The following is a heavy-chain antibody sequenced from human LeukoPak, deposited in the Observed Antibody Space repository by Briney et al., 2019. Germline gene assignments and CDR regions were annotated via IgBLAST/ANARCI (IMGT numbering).Heavy chain of an antibody. J-gene: IGHJ4*02. CDR1: GFTFSRFW. CDR2: INQDGSEK. Sequence: PGGPLRLSCAASGFTFSRFWMSWVRQAPGKGLEWVANINQDGSEKHYVDSVKGRFTISRDNAKNSLYLQMNSLRAEDTAVYYCARPMVRGVIVFSFDYWGQGTLVTVSS. V-gene: IGHV3-7*01. D-gene: IGHD3-10*01. CDR3: ARPMVRGVIVFSFDY.